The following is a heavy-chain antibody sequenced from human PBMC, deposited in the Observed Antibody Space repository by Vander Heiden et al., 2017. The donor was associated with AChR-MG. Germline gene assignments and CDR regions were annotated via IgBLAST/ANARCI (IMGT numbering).Heavy chain of an antibody. J-gene: IGHJ6*03. CDR2: IWYDGSNK. CDR3: ARDKKAANYYYYMDV. CDR1: GFTFRGYG. V-gene: IGHV3-33*01. Sequence: QVQLVESGGGVVQPGRSLRLSCAASGFTFRGYGMHWVRQAPGKGLEWVAVIWYDGSNKYYADSVKGRFTISRDNSKNTLYLQMNSLRAEDTAVYYCARDKKAANYYYYMDVWGKGTTVTVSS. D-gene: IGHD6-13*01.